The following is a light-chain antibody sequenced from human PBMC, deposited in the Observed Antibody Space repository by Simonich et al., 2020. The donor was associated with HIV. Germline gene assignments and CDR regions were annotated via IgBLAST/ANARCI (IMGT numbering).Light chain of an antibody. J-gene: IGLJ3*02. CDR1: SSNIGAGYD. V-gene: IGLV1-40*01. CDR3: QSYDSSLSGSRV. Sequence: QSVLTQPPSVSGAPGQRVTIPCTGSSSNIGAGYDVHWYLQLPGTAPTLLHQCNSNRPSGVPDRLAGANSDTSASLAITGLQAEDEAHYYCQSYDSSLSGSRVFGGGTKLTVL. CDR2: CNS.